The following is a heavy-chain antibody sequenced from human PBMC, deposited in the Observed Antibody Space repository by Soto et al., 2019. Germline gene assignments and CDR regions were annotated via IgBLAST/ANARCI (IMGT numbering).Heavy chain of an antibody. CDR1: GFTFSSYA. Sequence: QVQLVESGGGVVQPGRSLRLSCAASGFTFSSYAMHWVRQAPGKGLEWVAVISYDGSNKYYADSVKGRFTISRDNSKNTLYLQMNSLRAEDTAVYYCARARLWGQGTLFTVSS. CDR2: ISYDGSNK. J-gene: IGHJ4*02. D-gene: IGHD3-16*01. CDR3: ARARL. V-gene: IGHV3-30-3*01.